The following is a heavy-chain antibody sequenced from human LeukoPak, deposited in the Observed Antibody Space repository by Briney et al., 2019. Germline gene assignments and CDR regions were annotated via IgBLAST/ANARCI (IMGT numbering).Heavy chain of an antibody. J-gene: IGHJ4*02. D-gene: IGHD6-19*01. CDR2: ISSNGGST. CDR3: ARRAAASSDWHHVDY. Sequence: GGSLTLSCAASGFTFSSYAMHWVRQAPGKGLEYVSAISSNGGSTYYANSVKGRFTISRDNSKNTLYLQMGSLRAEDMAVYYCARRAAASSDWHHVDYWGQGTLVTVSS. V-gene: IGHV3-64*01. CDR1: GFTFSSYA.